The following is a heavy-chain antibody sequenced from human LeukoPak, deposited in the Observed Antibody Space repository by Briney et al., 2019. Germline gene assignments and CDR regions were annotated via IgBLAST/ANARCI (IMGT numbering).Heavy chain of an antibody. CDR1: GDSISSYS. D-gene: IGHD3-10*01. J-gene: IGHJ6*03. CDR3: ARDPGRYYYYYMDV. Sequence: SETLSLTCAVSGDSISSYSWNWIRQPPGKGLEWIGYIGDMYSSGSNRYNPSLKSRVTISVDTSKNQSSLKVSSVTAADTAVYYCARDPGRYYYYYMDVWGTGTTVTVSS. CDR2: IGDMYSSGSN. V-gene: IGHV4-59*12.